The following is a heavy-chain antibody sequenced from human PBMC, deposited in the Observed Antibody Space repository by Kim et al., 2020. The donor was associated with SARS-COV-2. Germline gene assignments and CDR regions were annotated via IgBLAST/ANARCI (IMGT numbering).Heavy chain of an antibody. V-gene: IGHV4-34*01. D-gene: IGHD3-22*01. CDR3: ARGSIPRYYDSSGYYYDPFDS. CDR2: INHSGST. Sequence: SETLSLTCAVYGGSFSGYYWSWIRQPPGKGLEWIGEINHSGSTNYNPSLKSRVTISVDTSKNQFSLKLSSVTAADTAVYYCARGSIPRYYDSSGYYYDPFDSTGQRKLVTVSS. CDR1: GGSFSGYY. J-gene: IGHJ4*02.